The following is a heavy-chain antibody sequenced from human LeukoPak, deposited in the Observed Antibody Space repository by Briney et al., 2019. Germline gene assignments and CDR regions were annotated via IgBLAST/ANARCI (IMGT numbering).Heavy chain of an antibody. CDR1: GYTFTSFD. D-gene: IGHD7-27*01. J-gene: IGHJ4*02. V-gene: IGHV1-8*01. CDR3: ARGPPNWGMVGY. Sequence: GASVKVSCKASGYTFTSFDFNWVRQATGQGLGWMGWMKSNNGHTGYAQKFQGRVTMTRDTSISTAYMELSSLTFEDTAVYYCARGPPNWGMVGYWGQGTLVTVSS. CDR2: MKSNNGHT.